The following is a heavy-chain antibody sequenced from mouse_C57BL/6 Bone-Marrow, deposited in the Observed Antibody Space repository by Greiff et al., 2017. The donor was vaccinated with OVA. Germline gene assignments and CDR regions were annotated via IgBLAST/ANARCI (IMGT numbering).Heavy chain of an antibody. CDR1: GYTFTSYW. J-gene: IGHJ2*01. Sequence: QVQLQQPGAELVMPGASVKLSCKASGYTFTSYWMHWVKQRPGQGLEWIGEIDPSDSYTNYNQKFKGKSTLTVDKSSSTAYMQLSSLTSEDSAVYYCAREIYYYGSPFDYWGQGTTLTVSS. V-gene: IGHV1-69*01. D-gene: IGHD1-1*01. CDR3: AREIYYYGSPFDY. CDR2: IDPSDSYT.